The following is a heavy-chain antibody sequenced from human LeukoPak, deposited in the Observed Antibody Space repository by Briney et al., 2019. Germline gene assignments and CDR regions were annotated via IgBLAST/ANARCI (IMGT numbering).Heavy chain of an antibody. CDR2: ISYDGDNK. V-gene: IGHV3-30-3*01. CDR1: GFTFSNYA. Sequence: GRSLRLSCAASGFTFSNYAMHWVRQPQGKGLEWVAVISYDGDNKYYAASVKGRFTFSRDNSKNTVYLQMSSLRSEDTAVYYCARSGHATDSSAFDYWGQGTLVTVSS. J-gene: IGHJ4*02. D-gene: IGHD6-19*01. CDR3: ARSGHATDSSAFDY.